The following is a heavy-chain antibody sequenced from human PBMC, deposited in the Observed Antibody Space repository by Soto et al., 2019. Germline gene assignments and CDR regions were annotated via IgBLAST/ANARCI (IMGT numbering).Heavy chain of an antibody. CDR3: ARDLTLQTDPTVDYGDYFPPYYYYYGMDV. CDR1: GGTFSSYA. Sequence: QVQLVQSGAEVKKPGSSVKVSCKASGGTFSSYAISWVRQAPGQGLEWMGGIIPIFGTANYAQKFQGRVTITADESTSTAYMEMSSLRSEDTAVYYCARDLTLQTDPTVDYGDYFPPYYYYYGMDVWGQGTTVTVSS. J-gene: IGHJ6*02. V-gene: IGHV1-69*01. D-gene: IGHD4-17*01. CDR2: IIPIFGTA.